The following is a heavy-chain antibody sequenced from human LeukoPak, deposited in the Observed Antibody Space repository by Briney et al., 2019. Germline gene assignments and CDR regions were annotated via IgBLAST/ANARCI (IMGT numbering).Heavy chain of an antibody. CDR1: GGSISSGDYY. CDR2: IYYSGST. D-gene: IGHD1-1*01. V-gene: IGHV4-30-4*01. Sequence: SETLSLTCTVSGGSISSGDYYWSWIRQPPGKGLEWIGYIYYSGSTYYNPSLKSRVTISVDTSKNQFSLKLSSVTAADTAVYYCARGPPYDLGPRRYFDYWGQGTLVTVSS. CDR3: ARGPPYDLGPRRYFDY. J-gene: IGHJ4*02.